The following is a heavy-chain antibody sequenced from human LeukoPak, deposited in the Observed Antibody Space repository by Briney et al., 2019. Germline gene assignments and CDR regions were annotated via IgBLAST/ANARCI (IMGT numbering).Heavy chain of an antibody. D-gene: IGHD6-13*01. CDR3: AKVAGDRMDY. V-gene: IGHV1-18*01. Sequence: VASVKVSRKASGYTFATYGFCWVRQAPGHGLEWMRWISANTGKTDYAQKFQGRVTMTTDTSTSTAYMELRTLRPDDTAVYYCAKVAGDRMDYWGQGTLLTVSS. CDR2: ISANTGKT. CDR1: GYTFATYG. J-gene: IGHJ4*02.